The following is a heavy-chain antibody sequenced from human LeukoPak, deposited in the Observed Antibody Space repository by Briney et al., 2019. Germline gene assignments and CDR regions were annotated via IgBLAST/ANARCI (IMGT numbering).Heavy chain of an antibody. CDR3: ARDLCGGDCYSFYYYYYGMDV. J-gene: IGHJ6*02. Sequence: GGSLRLSCAASGFTFSSYGMHWVRQAPGKGLEWVAVISYDGSNKYYADSVKGRFTISRDNSKNTLYLQMNSLRAEDTAVYYCARDLCGGDCYSFYYYYYGMDVWGQGTTVTVSS. CDR2: ISYDGSNK. D-gene: IGHD2-21*02. CDR1: GFTFSSYG. V-gene: IGHV3-30*03.